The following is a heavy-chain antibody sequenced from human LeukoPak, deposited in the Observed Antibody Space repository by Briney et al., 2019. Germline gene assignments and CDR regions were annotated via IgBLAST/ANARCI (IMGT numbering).Heavy chain of an antibody. CDR2: ISSSSSYI. CDR1: GFTFSSYS. J-gene: IGHJ4*02. V-gene: IGHV3-21*01. CDR3: ARDRGTYEYFDY. Sequence: GGSLRLSCAASGFTFSSYSMNWVRQAPGKGLEWVSSISSSSSYIDYADSVKGRFTISRDNAKNSLFLQMNSLRAEDTALYYCARDRGTYEYFDYWGQGTLVTVSS. D-gene: IGHD3-22*01.